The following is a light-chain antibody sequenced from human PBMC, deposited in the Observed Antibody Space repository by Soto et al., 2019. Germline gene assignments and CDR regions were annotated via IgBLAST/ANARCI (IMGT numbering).Light chain of an antibody. CDR1: QDISHY. J-gene: IGKJ5*01. Sequence: DIQMTQSPCSLPSFVGHTVPITCQASQDISHYLNWYQQKPGKALKLLIYDASNLHPGVPSRFRGSGSGTEFSFNITSLQPEDVATYYCQQYDDLPITFGQGTRLEIK. CDR2: DAS. CDR3: QQYDDLPIT. V-gene: IGKV1-33*01.